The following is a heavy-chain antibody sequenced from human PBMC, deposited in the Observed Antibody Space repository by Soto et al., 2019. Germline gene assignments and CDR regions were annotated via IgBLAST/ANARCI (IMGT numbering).Heavy chain of an antibody. V-gene: IGHV1-69*13. J-gene: IGHJ6*02. Sequence: SVKVSCKASGGTFSSYAISWVRQAPGQGLEWMGGIIPIFGTANYAQKFQGRVTITADESTSTAYMELSSLRSEDTAVYYCAVDGAITIPLVDYYYFGMDVWGQGTTVTVSS. D-gene: IGHD3-3*01. CDR2: IIPIFGTA. CDR3: AVDGAITIPLVDYYYFGMDV. CDR1: GGTFSSYA.